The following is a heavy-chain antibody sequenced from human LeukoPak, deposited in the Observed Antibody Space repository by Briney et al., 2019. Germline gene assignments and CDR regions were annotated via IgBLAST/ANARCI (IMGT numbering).Heavy chain of an antibody. CDR1: GFIFSNSA. CDR2: IGGSGDRT. D-gene: IGHD6-13*01. J-gene: IGHJ4*02. V-gene: IGHV3-23*01. CDR3: ARQWTDVTAGGSPIRN. Sequence: GGSLRLYCAASGFIFSNSAMSWVRQAPGKGLEWVSVIGGSGDRTYYADSVRGRFTVSRDNFKNTLYLQMNSLRADDTAVYYCARQWTDVTAGGSPIRNWGQGTLVTFSS.